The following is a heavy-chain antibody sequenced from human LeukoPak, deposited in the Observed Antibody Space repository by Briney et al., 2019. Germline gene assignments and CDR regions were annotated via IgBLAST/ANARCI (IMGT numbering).Heavy chain of an antibody. V-gene: IGHV1-2*02. D-gene: IGHD3-10*01. J-gene: IGHJ4*02. CDR1: GYTFTGYY. Sequence: ASVKVSCKASGYTFTGYYMHWVRQAPGQGLEWMGWINPNSGGTNYAQKFQGRVTMTRDTSISTAYMELSRLRSDDTAVYYCARDRITMVRGVPLSGTYNDYWGQGTLVTVSS. CDR3: ARDRITMVRGVPLSGTYNDY. CDR2: INPNSGGT.